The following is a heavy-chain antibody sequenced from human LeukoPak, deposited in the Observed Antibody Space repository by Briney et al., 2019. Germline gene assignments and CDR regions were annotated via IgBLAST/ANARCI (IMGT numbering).Heavy chain of an antibody. J-gene: IGHJ4*02. Sequence: ASVKVSCKASGYTFTSYGISWVRQAPGQGPEWMGWISTYNGNTNYAPKLQGRVTMTTDTSTSTVYMELRSLRSDDTAVYYCAGDVTVRGVIAFGYWGQGTLVTVSS. CDR2: ISTYNGNT. CDR3: AGDVTVRGVIAFGY. D-gene: IGHD3-10*01. CDR1: GYTFTSYG. V-gene: IGHV1-18*01.